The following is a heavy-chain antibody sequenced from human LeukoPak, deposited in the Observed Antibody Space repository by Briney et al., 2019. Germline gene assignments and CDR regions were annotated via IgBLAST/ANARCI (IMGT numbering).Heavy chain of an antibody. CDR1: GGSFSGYY. CDR3: AREGICSGGSCYYLDY. V-gene: IGHV4-34*01. Sequence: PSETLSLTCAVYGGSFSGYYWSWIRQPPGKGLEWIGEINHSGSTNYNPSLKSRATISVDTSKNQFSLKLSSVTAADTAVYYCAREGICSGGSCYYLDYWGQGTLVTVSS. CDR2: INHSGST. J-gene: IGHJ4*02. D-gene: IGHD2-15*01.